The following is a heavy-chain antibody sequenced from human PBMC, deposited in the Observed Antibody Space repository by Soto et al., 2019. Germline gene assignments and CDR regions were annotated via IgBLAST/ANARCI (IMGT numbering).Heavy chain of an antibody. J-gene: IGHJ6*02. CDR2: IIPIFGTA. Sequence: SVKVSCKASGGTFSSYAISWVRQAPGQGLEWMGGIIPIFGTANYAQKFQGRVTITADKSTSTAYMELSSPRSEDTAVYYCARGNYQIYGMDVWGQGTTVTVSS. V-gene: IGHV1-69*06. D-gene: IGHD1-1*01. CDR1: GGTFSSYA. CDR3: ARGNYQIYGMDV.